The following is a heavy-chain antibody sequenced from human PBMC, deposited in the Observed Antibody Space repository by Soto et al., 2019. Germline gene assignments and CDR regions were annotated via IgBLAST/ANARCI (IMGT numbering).Heavy chain of an antibody. CDR2: INPRDGST. Sequence: ASVKVCCKVSGNTFTRNKIHWVRQAPGQGLEWMGMINPRDGSTTYAQTFRGRLIVTRDTSTTMVYMELSSLIFDDTAVYFCARDLNHDFWTDPYHFFGMDVRGQGTTVTVSS. V-gene: IGHV1-46*01. CDR1: GNTFTRNK. CDR3: ARDLNHDFWTDPYHFFGMDV. D-gene: IGHD3-3*01. J-gene: IGHJ6*02.